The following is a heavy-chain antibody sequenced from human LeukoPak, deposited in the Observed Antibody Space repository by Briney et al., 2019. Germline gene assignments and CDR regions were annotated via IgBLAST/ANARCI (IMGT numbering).Heavy chain of an antibody. J-gene: IGHJ4*02. Sequence: GGSLRLSCAASGFTFSSYAMSWVRQAPGKGLEWVSVIYSGGSTYYADSVKGRFTISRDNSKNTLYLQMNSLRAEDTAVYYCARSHYGDYVGYFDYWGQGTLVTVSS. D-gene: IGHD4-17*01. V-gene: IGHV3-53*01. CDR1: GFTFSSYA. CDR2: IYSGGST. CDR3: ARSHYGDYVGYFDY.